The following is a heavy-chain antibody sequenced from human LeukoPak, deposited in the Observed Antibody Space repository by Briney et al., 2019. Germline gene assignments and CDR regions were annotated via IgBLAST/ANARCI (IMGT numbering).Heavy chain of an antibody. CDR3: ARDRGTWNDDGFDY. D-gene: IGHD1-1*01. J-gene: IGHJ4*02. V-gene: IGHV4-61*02. Sequence: KTSETLSLTCTVSGGAISSRDYYSSTRNHYWSWIRQPAGKGLEWIGRIYISGSTNYNPSLKSRVTMSVDTSKNQFSLKLSSVTAADTAVYYCARDRGTWNDDGFDYWGQGTLVTVSS. CDR1: GGAISSRDYYSSTRNHY. CDR2: IYISGST.